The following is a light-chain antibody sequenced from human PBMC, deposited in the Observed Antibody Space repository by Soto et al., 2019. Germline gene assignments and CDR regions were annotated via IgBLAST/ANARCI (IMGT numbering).Light chain of an antibody. CDR1: SSDVGGSKF. CDR2: DVT. V-gene: IGLV2-11*01. CDR3: CSYAGNSLWV. J-gene: IGLJ3*02. Sequence: QLVLTQPHSVSGSPGQSVTISCNGSSSDVGGSKFVSWYQQHPVKAPKLVIYDVTKRPSGVPDRFSGSKSGNTASLTISGLQADDEADYYCCSYAGNSLWVFGGGTKVTVL.